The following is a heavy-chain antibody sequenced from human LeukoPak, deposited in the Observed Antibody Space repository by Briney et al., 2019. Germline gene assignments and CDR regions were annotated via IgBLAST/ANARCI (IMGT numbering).Heavy chain of an antibody. CDR1: GFTFSSYA. J-gene: IGHJ4*02. CDR3: ARADGYYFDY. D-gene: IGHD3-22*01. Sequence: PGGSLRLSCAASGFTFSSYAMHWVRQAPGKGLGWVAVISYDGSNKYYADSVKGRFTISRDNSKNTLYLQMNSLRAEDTAVYYCARADGYYFDYWGQGTLVTVSS. CDR2: ISYDGSNK. V-gene: IGHV3-30-3*01.